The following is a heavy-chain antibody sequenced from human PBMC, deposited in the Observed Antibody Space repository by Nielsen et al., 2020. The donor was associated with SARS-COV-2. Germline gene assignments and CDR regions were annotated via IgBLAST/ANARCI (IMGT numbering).Heavy chain of an antibody. CDR1: GFTFDDYA. CDR3: ARQGIVVVPAVTGGMDV. V-gene: IGHV3-9*01. D-gene: IGHD2-2*01. J-gene: IGHJ6*02. CDR2: ISWNSGSI. Sequence: SLKISCVASGFTFDDYAMHWVRQAPGKGLEWVSGISWNSGSIGYADSVKGRFTISRDNAKNTLYLQMNSLRAEDTAVYYCARQGIVVVPAVTGGMDVWGQGTTVTVSS.